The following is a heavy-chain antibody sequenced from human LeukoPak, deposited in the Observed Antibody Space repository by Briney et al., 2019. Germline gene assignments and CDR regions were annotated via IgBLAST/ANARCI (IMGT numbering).Heavy chain of an antibody. V-gene: IGHV4-34*01. CDR2: INHSGST. J-gene: IGHJ2*01. CDR3: ARSRMTTVWYFDL. D-gene: IGHD4-17*01. CDR1: GGSFSGYY. Sequence: PSETLSLTCAVYGGSFSGYYWSWIRQPPGKGLEWIGEINHSGSTNYNPSLKSRVTISVDTSKNQFSLKLSPVTAADTAVYYCARSRMTTVWYFDLWGRGTLVTVSS.